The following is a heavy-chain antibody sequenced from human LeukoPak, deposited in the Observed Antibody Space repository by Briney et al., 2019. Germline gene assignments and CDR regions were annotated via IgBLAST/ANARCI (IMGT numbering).Heavy chain of an antibody. D-gene: IGHD2-2*01. V-gene: IGHV1-2*02. J-gene: IGHJ4*02. CDR3: ARTSYCSSTSCYASGFDY. Sequence: ASVKVSCKASGYTFTSYYMHWVRQAPGQGLEWMGWINPNSGGTNYAQKFQGRVTMTRDTSISTAYMELSRLRSDDTAVYYCARTSYCSSTSCYASGFDYWGQGTLVTVSS. CDR1: GYTFTSYY. CDR2: INPNSGGT.